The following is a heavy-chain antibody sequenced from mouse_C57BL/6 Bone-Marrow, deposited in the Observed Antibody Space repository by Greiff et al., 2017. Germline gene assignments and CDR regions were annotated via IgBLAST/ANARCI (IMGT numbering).Heavy chain of an antibody. CDR3: ARSGSYYGSGFAY. CDR1: GYTFTGYW. V-gene: IGHV1-9*01. J-gene: IGHJ3*01. D-gene: IGHD1-1*01. CDR2: ILPGSGST. Sequence: QVQLKESGAELMKPGASVKLSCKATGYTFTGYWIEWVKQRPGHGLEWIGEILPGSGSTNYNEKFKGKATFTADTSSNTAYMQLSSLTTEDSAIYYWARSGSYYGSGFAYWGQGTLVTVSA.